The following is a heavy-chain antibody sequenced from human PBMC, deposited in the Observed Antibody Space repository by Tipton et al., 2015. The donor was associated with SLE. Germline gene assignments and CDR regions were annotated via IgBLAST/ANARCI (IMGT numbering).Heavy chain of an antibody. CDR2: ISSSSSTI. Sequence: GSLRLSCSASGFTFSSYAMHWVRQAPGKGLEYVSAISSSSSTIYYADSVKGRFTISRDNAKNSLYLQMNSLRAEDTAVYYCARPMTTVTYFDYWGQGALVTVSS. CDR3: ARPMTTVTYFDY. J-gene: IGHJ4*02. CDR1: GFTFSSYA. V-gene: IGHV3-48*01. D-gene: IGHD4-11*01.